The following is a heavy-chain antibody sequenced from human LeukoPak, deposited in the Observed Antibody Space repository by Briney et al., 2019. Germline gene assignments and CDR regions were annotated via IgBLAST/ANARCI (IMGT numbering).Heavy chain of an antibody. V-gene: IGHV3-11*06. Sequence: GGSLRLSCAASGFTFSDYYMSWIRQAPGKGLEWVSYISNSSSYTNYADSVKGRFTISRDNSKNTLYLQMNSLRAEDTAVYYCAKDVGATTVYYFDYWGQGTLVTVSS. J-gene: IGHJ4*02. D-gene: IGHD1-26*01. CDR3: AKDVGATTVYYFDY. CDR2: ISNSSSYT. CDR1: GFTFSDYY.